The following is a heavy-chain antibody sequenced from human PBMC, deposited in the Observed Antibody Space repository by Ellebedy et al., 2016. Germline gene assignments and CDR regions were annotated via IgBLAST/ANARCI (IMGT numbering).Heavy chain of an antibody. J-gene: IGHJ4*02. CDR3: ARVYYYGSGNLDY. Sequence: SETLSLTCAVYGGSFSGYYWSWIRQPPGKGLEWIGEINHSGSTNYNPSLKSRVTISVDTSKNQFSLKLSSVTAADTAVYYCARVYYYGSGNLDYWGQGTLVTVSS. CDR2: INHSGST. V-gene: IGHV4-34*01. CDR1: GGSFSGYY. D-gene: IGHD3-10*01.